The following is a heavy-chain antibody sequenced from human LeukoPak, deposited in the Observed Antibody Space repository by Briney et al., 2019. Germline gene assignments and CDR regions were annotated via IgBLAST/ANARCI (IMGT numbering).Heavy chain of an antibody. Sequence: GGSLRLSCAASGLTFSSYAMSWVRQAPGKGLEWVSAISGSGGSTYYADSVKGRFTISRDNSKNTLYLQMNSLRAEDTAVYYCAREQTYYYDSSGYYFDYWGQGTLVTVSS. CDR3: AREQTYYYDSSGYYFDY. J-gene: IGHJ4*02. V-gene: IGHV3-23*01. D-gene: IGHD3-22*01. CDR2: ISGSGGST. CDR1: GLTFSSYA.